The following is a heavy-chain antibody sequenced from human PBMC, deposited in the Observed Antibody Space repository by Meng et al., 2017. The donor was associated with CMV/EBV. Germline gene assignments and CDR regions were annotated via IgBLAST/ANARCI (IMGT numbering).Heavy chain of an antibody. V-gene: IGHV3-30-3*01. CDR2: ISYDGSNK. CDR1: GFTFSSYA. Sequence: QVQLVESGGVVFQPGRSLRLSCAASGFTFSSYAMHWVRQAPGKGLEWVAVISYDGSNKYYADSVKGRFTISRDNSKNTLYLQMNSLRAEDTAVYYCAPGWFDPWGQGTLVTVSS. CDR3: APGWFDP. J-gene: IGHJ5*02.